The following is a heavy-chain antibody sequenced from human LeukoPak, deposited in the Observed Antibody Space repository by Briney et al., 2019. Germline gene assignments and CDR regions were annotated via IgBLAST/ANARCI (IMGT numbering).Heavy chain of an antibody. CDR1: GGTFSSYA. J-gene: IGHJ4*02. CDR2: IIPIFGTA. D-gene: IGHD2/OR15-2a*01. V-gene: IGHV1-69*05. Sequence: SVKVSCKASGGTFSSYAISWVRQAPGQGLEWMGRIIPIFGTANYAQKFQGRVTITTDESTSIAYMELSSLRSEDTAVYYCARDLSYLGYPSFDYWGQGTLVTVSS. CDR3: ARDLSYLGYPSFDY.